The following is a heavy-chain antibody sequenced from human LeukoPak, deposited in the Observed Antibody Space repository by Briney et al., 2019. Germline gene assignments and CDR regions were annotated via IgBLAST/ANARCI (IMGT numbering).Heavy chain of an antibody. CDR3: ASARQEVFLVWFLLYGMFV. V-gene: IGHV1-8*01. CDR2: MNPNSGNT. Sequence: ASVKVSSKASGYTFTSYDINWVRQAPGQGLEWMGWMNPNSGNTGYAQKFQGRVTITRNTSISTAYMELSRLRSEDTAVYYCASARQEVFLVWFLLYGMFVWGQGTTVTVSS. D-gene: IGHD3-3*01. J-gene: IGHJ6*02. CDR1: GYTFTSYD.